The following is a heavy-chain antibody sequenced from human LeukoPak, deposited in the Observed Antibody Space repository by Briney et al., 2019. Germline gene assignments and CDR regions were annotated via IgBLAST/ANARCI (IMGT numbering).Heavy chain of an antibody. CDR1: GFTFSSYA. V-gene: IGHV3-23*01. J-gene: IGHJ4*02. CDR3: AKNKGCCSSTSCWYFDY. Sequence: GGSLRLSCAASGFTFSSYAMSWVRQAPGKGLEWVSTISGSGGSTYYADSVKGRFTISRDNSKNTLYLQMNSLRAEDTAVYYCAKNKGCCSSTSCWYFDYWGQGTLVTVSS. D-gene: IGHD2-2*01. CDR2: ISGSGGST.